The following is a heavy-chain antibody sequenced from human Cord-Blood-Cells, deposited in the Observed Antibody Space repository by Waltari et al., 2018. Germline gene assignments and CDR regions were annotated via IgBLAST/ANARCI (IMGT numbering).Heavy chain of an antibody. CDR3: AREDYGGNGG. Sequence: EVQLVESGGGLIQPGGSLRLSCAASGFTVSSNYMSWVRQATGKGVGGVSVIDSGGSTYYADPVKGRFTIPRDNSKNTLYLQMNSLRAEETAVYYCAREDYGGNGGWGQGTLVTVSS. J-gene: IGHJ4*02. CDR1: GFTVSSNY. CDR2: IDSGGST. D-gene: IGHD4-17*01. V-gene: IGHV3-53*01.